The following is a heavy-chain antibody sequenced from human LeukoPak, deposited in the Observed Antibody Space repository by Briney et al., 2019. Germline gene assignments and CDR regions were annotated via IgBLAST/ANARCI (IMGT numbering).Heavy chain of an antibody. Sequence: SETLSLTCTVSGASISSYYWSWIRQSPGKGLESIGYIYYSGSTTYNPSLKSRVTLSLDTSKNQSSLKLSSVTAADTAVYYCAGNLAAAGRYFQHWGQGTLVTVSS. D-gene: IGHD6-13*01. CDR2: IYYSGST. CDR3: AGNLAAAGRYFQH. V-gene: IGHV4-59*01. CDR1: GASISSYY. J-gene: IGHJ1*01.